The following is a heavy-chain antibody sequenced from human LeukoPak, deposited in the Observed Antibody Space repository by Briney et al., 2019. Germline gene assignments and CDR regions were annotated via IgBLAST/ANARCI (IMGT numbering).Heavy chain of an antibody. J-gene: IGHJ4*02. Sequence: GRSLRLSCAASGFTFSSYAMHWVRQAPGKGLEWVAVISYDGSNKYYADSVKGRFTISRGNSKNTLYLQMNSLRAEDTAVYYCARDLLPGRYDSSGYYLPHYWGQGTLVTVSS. D-gene: IGHD3-22*01. CDR3: ARDLLPGRYDSSGYYLPHY. CDR1: GFTFSSYA. V-gene: IGHV3-30-3*01. CDR2: ISYDGSNK.